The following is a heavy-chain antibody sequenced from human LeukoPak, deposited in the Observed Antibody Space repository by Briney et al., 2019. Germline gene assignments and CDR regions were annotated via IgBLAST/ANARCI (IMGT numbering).Heavy chain of an antibody. CDR3: ARLPGYGDSMGDY. CDR2: MNPNSGGT. Sequence: ASVKVSCKASGYTFTGYYMHWVRQAPGQGLEWMGRMNPNSGGTNYAQKFQGRVTMTRDTSISTAYMELSRLRSDDTAVYYCARLPGYGDSMGDYWGQGTLVTVSS. CDR1: GYTFTGYY. D-gene: IGHD4-17*01. J-gene: IGHJ4*02. V-gene: IGHV1-2*06.